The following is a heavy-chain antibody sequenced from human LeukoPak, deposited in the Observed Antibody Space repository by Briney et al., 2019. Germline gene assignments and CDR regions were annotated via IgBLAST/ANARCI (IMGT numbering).Heavy chain of an antibody. D-gene: IGHD6-13*01. CDR1: GYTFTGYY. Sequence: VASVKVSCKASGYTFTGYYMQWVRQAPGQGLEWMGWINPYSGGTNYAQKFQGRVTMTRDTYISIAYMELSSLRSDDTAVFYCASGGQQLVRGREEQLDYWGQGTLVTVSS. J-gene: IGHJ4*02. CDR3: ASGGQQLVRGREEQLDY. CDR2: INPYSGGT. V-gene: IGHV1-2*02.